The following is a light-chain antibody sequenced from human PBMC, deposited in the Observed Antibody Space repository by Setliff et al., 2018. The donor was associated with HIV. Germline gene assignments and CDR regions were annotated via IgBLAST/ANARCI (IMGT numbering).Light chain of an antibody. Sequence: QSVLTQPASVSGSPGQSITISCTGTSGDVGFYNFVSWYQLHPGKAPKLIIYEVSNRPSGVSNRFSGSKSGNTASLTISGLQPEDGADYYCSSYTNSVTVGFGTGTKVTVL. CDR1: SGDVGFYNF. CDR3: SSYTNSVTVG. V-gene: IGLV2-14*01. CDR2: EVS. J-gene: IGLJ1*01.